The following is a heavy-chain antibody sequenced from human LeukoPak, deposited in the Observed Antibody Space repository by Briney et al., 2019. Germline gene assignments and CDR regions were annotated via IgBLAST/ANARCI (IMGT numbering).Heavy chain of an antibody. Sequence: PGRSLRLSCAASGFTFSGYGMHWVRQAPGKGLEWVAVISYDGSNKYYADSVKGRFTISRDNSKNTLYLQMNSLRAEDTAIYYCAKELSATTFDAYDIWGRGTMVTVSS. D-gene: IGHD1-14*01. V-gene: IGHV3-30*18. J-gene: IGHJ3*02. CDR3: AKELSATTFDAYDI. CDR2: ISYDGSNK. CDR1: GFTFSGYG.